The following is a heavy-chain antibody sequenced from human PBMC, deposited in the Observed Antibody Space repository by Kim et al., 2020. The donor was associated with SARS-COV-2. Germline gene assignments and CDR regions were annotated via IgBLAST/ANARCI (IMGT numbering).Heavy chain of an antibody. J-gene: IGHJ5*02. D-gene: IGHD3-10*01. V-gene: IGHV1-69*13. CDR2: IIPIFGTA. CDR1: GGTFSSYA. Sequence: SVKVSCKASGGTFSSYAISWVRQAPGQGLEWIGGIIPIFGTANYAQKFQGRVTITADESTSTAYMELSSLRSEDTAVYYCARDAGGRGVFNWFDPWGQGTLVTVSS. CDR3: ARDAGGRGVFNWFDP.